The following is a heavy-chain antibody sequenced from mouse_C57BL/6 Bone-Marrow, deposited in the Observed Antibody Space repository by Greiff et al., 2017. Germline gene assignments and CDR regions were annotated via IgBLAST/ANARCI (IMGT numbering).Heavy chain of an antibody. CDR3: ARQLRLRGAPSGFAY. Sequence: QVQLKQPGAELVKPGASVKLSCKASGYTFTSYWMHWVKQRPGRGLEWIGRIDPNSGGTKYNEQFKSKATLTVDKPSSTAYMQLSSLTSEDSAVYYCARQLRLRGAPSGFAYWGQGTLVTVSA. CDR1: GYTFTSYW. CDR2: IDPNSGGT. V-gene: IGHV1-72*01. D-gene: IGHD3-2*02. J-gene: IGHJ3*01.